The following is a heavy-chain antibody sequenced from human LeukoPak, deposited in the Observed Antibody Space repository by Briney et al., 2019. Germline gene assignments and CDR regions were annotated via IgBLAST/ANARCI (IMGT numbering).Heavy chain of an antibody. Sequence: GGSLRLSCSASGFTFSTYWMSWVRQAPGKGLEWVANIKEDGSEEYYVDSVKGRFTISRDNAKNSLYLQMNSLRAEDTAVYYCARENYGSGSYRYYFDYWGQGTLVTVSS. V-gene: IGHV3-7*01. D-gene: IGHD3-10*01. CDR2: IKEDGSEE. CDR3: ARENYGSGSYRYYFDY. J-gene: IGHJ4*02. CDR1: GFTFSTYW.